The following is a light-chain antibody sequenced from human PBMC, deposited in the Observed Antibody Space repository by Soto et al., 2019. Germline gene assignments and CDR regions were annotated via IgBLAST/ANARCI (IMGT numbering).Light chain of an antibody. CDR2: EVN. Sequence: QSALTQPPSASGSPGQSVAISCTGTSSDFDGYNYVSWYQQHPGKAPKLMIYEVNKRPSGVPDRFSGSKSGNTASLTVSGLQAEDEADYYCSSYAGSSNVFGTGTKLTVL. J-gene: IGLJ1*01. CDR3: SSYAGSSNV. V-gene: IGLV2-8*01. CDR1: SSDFDGYNY.